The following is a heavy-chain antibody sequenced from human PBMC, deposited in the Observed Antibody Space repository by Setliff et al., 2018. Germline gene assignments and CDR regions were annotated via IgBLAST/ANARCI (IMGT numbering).Heavy chain of an antibody. V-gene: IGHV3-53*01. CDR2: IYSGGYT. D-gene: IGHD3-22*01. J-gene: IGHJ4*02. CDR3: ARDVQGGGYPDY. CDR1: GFTFSTYA. Sequence: GGSLRLSCAASGFTFSTYAVSWVRQAPGKGLEWVSSIYSGGYTNYADSVKGRFTISRDNSKNTLYLQMNSLRAEDTAVYYCARDVQGGGYPDYWGQGTLVTVSS.